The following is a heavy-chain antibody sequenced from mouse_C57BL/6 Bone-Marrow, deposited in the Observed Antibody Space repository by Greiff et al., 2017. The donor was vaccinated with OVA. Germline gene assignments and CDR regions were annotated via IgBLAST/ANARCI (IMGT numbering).Heavy chain of an antibody. CDR1: GYSITSGYY. Sequence: EVKLMESGPGLVKPSQSLSLTCSVTGYSITSGYYWNWIRQFPGNKLEWMGYISYDGSNNYNPSLKNRISITRDTSKNQFFLKLNSVTTEDTATYYCAREIYYDYDGGAWFAYWGQGTLVTVSA. D-gene: IGHD2-4*01. CDR2: ISYDGSN. V-gene: IGHV3-6*01. CDR3: AREIYYDYDGGAWFAY. J-gene: IGHJ3*01.